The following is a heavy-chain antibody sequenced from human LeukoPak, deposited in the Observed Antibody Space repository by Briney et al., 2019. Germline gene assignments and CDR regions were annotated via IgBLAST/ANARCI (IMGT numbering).Heavy chain of an antibody. CDR1: GFTFSSYG. Sequence: GSLRLSCAASGFTFSSYGMHWVRQAPGKGLEWVAFIRYDGSNKYYADSVKGRFTISRDNSKNTLYLQMNSLRAEDTAVYYCAKGSSTYSITSYWYFDLWGRGTLVPVSS. D-gene: IGHD6-13*01. CDR3: AKGSSTYSITSYWYFDL. V-gene: IGHV3-30*02. CDR2: IRYDGSNK. J-gene: IGHJ2*01.